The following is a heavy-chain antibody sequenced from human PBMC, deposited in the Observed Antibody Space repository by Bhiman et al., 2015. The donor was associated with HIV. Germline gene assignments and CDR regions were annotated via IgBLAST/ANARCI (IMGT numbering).Heavy chain of an antibody. CDR2: ISYDGSNK. D-gene: IGHD6-13*01. V-gene: IGHV3-30*03. Sequence: VQLVESGGGLVKPGGSLRLSCAASGFTFSNAWMSWVRQAPGKGLEWVAVISYDGSNKYYADSVKGRFTISRDNSKNTLYLQMNSLRPEDTAVYYCARGERGIAAAAYFDYWGQGTLVTVSS. J-gene: IGHJ4*02. CDR1: GFTFSNAW. CDR3: ARGERGIAAAAYFDY.